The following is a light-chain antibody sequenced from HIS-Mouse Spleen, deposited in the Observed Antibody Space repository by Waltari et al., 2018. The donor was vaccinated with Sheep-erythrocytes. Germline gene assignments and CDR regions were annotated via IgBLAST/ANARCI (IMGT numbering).Light chain of an antibody. J-gene: IGLJ3*02. CDR1: SSDVGSYNL. V-gene: IGLV2-23*01. CDR3: CSYAGSSTPWV. Sequence: QSALTQPASVSGSPGQSITISCTGTSSDVGSYNLVSWYQQHPGKAPKPMIYEGSKRPSGVSNRFFGSKSGNTASLTISGLQAEDEADYYCCSYAGSSTPWVFGGGTKLTVL. CDR2: EGS.